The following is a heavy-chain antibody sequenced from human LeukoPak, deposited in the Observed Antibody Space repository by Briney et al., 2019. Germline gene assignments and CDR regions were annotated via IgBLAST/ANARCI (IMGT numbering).Heavy chain of an antibody. D-gene: IGHD2-2*02. Sequence: PSETLSLTCTVSGGSISSSSYYWGWIRQPPGKGLVWIGSIYYSGSTYYNPSLKSRVTISVDTSKNQFSLKLSSVTAADTAVYYCARVLGYGGKQLLYSEVGFFDIWGQGTMVTVSS. J-gene: IGHJ3*02. CDR3: ARVLGYGGKQLLYSEVGFFDI. V-gene: IGHV4-39*07. CDR1: GGSISSSSYY. CDR2: IYYSGST.